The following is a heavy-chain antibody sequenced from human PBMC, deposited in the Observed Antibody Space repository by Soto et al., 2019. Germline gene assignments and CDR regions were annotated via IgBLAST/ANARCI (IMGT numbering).Heavy chain of an antibody. CDR2: ISGSGASP. Sequence: GGSLRLSCAASGFTFSTYTMSWVRRAPGKGLEWVSAISGSGASPSYADSVQGRFTISRDNPKRTLYLQMNNLRAEDTAVYYCAKARCSTTNCYVPDYWGQGTLVTVSS. CDR1: GFTFSTYT. CDR3: AKARCSTTNCYVPDY. V-gene: IGHV3-23*01. D-gene: IGHD2-2*01. J-gene: IGHJ4*02.